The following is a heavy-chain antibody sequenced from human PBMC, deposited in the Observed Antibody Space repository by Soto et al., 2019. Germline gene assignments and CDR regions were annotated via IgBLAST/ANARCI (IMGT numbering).Heavy chain of an antibody. CDR3: ARGSYCSGTSCFSVLAF. CDR1: GGTFNNYG. D-gene: IGHD2-15*01. J-gene: IGHJ4*02. Sequence: RASVKVSCKASGGTFNNYGVSWVRQAPGQGLEWMGGIIPVFGTTKYAQKFQGRVTFTADESTTTVYMELSSLRSEDTAVYYCARGSYCSGTSCFSVLAFWGQGTLVTVSS. CDR2: IIPVFGTT. V-gene: IGHV1-69*13.